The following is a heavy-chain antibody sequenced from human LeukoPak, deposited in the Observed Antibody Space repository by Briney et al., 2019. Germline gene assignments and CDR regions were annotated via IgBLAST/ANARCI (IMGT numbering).Heavy chain of an antibody. J-gene: IGHJ4*02. V-gene: IGHV3-7*01. CDR1: GFIFSSYW. D-gene: IGHD3/OR15-3a*01. Sequence: GGSLRLSCAASGFIFSSYWMSWVRQVPGKGLEWVANIKQDGSDKQYVDSVKGRFTISRDNAKNSLYLQMNSQRAEDTAVYYCARFSRTGEGYWGQGILVTVSS. CDR2: IKQDGSDK. CDR3: ARFSRTGEGY.